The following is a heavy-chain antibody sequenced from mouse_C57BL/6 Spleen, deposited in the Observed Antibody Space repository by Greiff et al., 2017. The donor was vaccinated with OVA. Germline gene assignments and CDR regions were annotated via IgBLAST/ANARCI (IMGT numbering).Heavy chain of an antibody. CDR1: GYAFTNYL. Sequence: QVQLQQSGAELVRPGTSVKVSCKASGYAFTNYLIEWVKQRPGQGLEWIGVINPGSGGSNYNEKFKGKATLTADKSSSTAYMQLSSLTSEDSAVYVCARQIYYGNYEGDYWGQGTTLTVSS. V-gene: IGHV1-54*01. J-gene: IGHJ2*01. D-gene: IGHD2-1*01. CDR2: INPGSGGS. CDR3: ARQIYYGNYEGDY.